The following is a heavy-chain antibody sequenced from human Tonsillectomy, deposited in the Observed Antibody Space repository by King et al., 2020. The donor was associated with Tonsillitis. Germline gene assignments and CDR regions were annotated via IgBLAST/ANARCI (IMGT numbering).Heavy chain of an antibody. CDR3: SKEGGAESCSSASWSADY. Sequence: VQLVESGGGVVQPGRSLRLSCAASGFAFSDCGMHWVRQAPGKGLDWVATISYDGRDKDYGDSVRGRFTISRDNSRSTLYLQVNSLRADDTAVYYCSKEGGAESCSSASWSADYWGQGTLGTVSA. CDR2: ISYDGRDK. CDR1: GFAFSDCG. V-gene: IGHV3-30*18. D-gene: IGHD2-2*01. J-gene: IGHJ4*02.